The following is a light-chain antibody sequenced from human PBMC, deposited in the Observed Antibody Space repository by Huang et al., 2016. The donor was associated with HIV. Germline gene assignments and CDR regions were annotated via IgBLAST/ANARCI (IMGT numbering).Light chain of an antibody. CDR3: QQYGSSSYT. V-gene: IGKV3D-20*01. CDR1: QSIRNGY. J-gene: IGKJ2*01. CDR2: EAS. Sequence: EIVLTQSPATLSLSPGERATLSCRATQSIRNGYLAWFQQKPGLAPRLLIYEASNRATGIPDRFSGGGSGTDFTLTISRLEPEDFAVYYCQQYGSSSYTFGQGTKLELK.